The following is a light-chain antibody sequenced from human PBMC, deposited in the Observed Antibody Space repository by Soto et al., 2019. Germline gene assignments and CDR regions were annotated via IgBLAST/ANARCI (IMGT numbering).Light chain of an antibody. CDR2: VVS. J-gene: IGLJ1*01. Sequence: QSALTQPASVSGSPGQSITISCTGTSSDVGGYNYVSWYQQHPGKAPKLMIYVVSNRPSGVSNRFSGSKSGNTASLTISGLQAEDEADYYCSSYTSSSNYVFGTGTKVTVL. V-gene: IGLV2-14*01. CDR1: SSDVGGYNY. CDR3: SSYTSSSNYV.